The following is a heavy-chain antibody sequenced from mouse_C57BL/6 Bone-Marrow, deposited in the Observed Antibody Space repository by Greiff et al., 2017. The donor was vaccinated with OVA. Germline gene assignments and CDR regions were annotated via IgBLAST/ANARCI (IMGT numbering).Heavy chain of an antibody. D-gene: IGHD4-1*02. CDR1: GYTFTEYT. Sequence: QVHVKQSGAELVKPGASVKLSCKASGYTFTEYTIHWVKQRSGQGLEWIGWLYPGSGSIKYNEKFKDKATLTADKSSSTVYMELSRMTSEDSAVDVYERQTTGTHYAMDYWGQGTSVTVSS. V-gene: IGHV1-62-2*01. J-gene: IGHJ4*01. CDR3: ERQTTGTHYAMDY. CDR2: LYPGSGSI.